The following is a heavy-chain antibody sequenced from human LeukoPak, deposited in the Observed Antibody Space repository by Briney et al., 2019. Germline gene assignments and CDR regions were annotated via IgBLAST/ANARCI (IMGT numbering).Heavy chain of an antibody. J-gene: IGHJ5*02. CDR2: IYTSGST. CDR1: GGSISSGSYY. V-gene: IGHV4-61*02. D-gene: IGHD3-16*01. Sequence: PSQTLSLTCTVSGGSISSGSYYWSWIRQPAGKGLEWIGRIYTSGSTNYNPSLRSRVTISVDTSKNQFSLKLSSVTAADTAVYYCARSGWPGDWWFDPWGQGTLVTVSS. CDR3: ARSGWPGDWWFDP.